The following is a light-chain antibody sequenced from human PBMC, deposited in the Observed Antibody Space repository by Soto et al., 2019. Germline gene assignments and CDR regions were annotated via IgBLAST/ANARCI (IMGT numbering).Light chain of an antibody. CDR1: QSVGRNY. CDR2: GAS. J-gene: IGKJ4*01. CDR3: QQYASSPLT. V-gene: IGKV3-20*01. Sequence: EIVLTQSPGTLSLSPGERATLSCRASQSVGRNYLAWYQQKPGQAPRLLIYGASSRATGIPDRFSGSGSGTDFTLTLSRLEPEDFAVYYCQQYASSPLTFGGGTKVEIK.